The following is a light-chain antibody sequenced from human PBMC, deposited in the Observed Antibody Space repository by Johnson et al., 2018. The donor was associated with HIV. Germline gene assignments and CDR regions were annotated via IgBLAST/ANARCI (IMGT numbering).Light chain of an antibody. J-gene: IGLJ1*01. CDR3: GIWDSSLSAYV. V-gene: IGLV1-51*01. Sequence: QSVLTQPPSVSAAPGQKVTISCSGSSSNIGNNYVSWYQQLPGTAPKLLIYDNNKRPSGIPDRFSGSKSGTSATLGITGLQTGDEADYSSGIWDSSLSAYVFGTGTKVTVL. CDR2: DNN. CDR1: SSNIGNNY.